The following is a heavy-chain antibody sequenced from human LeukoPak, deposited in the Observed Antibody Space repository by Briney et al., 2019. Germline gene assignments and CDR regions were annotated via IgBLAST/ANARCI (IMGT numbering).Heavy chain of an antibody. J-gene: IGHJ4*02. CDR1: GFTFSSYY. V-gene: IGHV3-74*01. D-gene: IGHD1-7*01. CDR3: VSYNWNYPDY. Sequence: GGSLRLSCAASGFTFSSYYMYWVRQAPGKGLVWVSRINTDGSSTSHADAVKGRFTVSRDNAKNTLYLQMSSLRVEDTAVYYCVSYNWNYPDYWGQGTLVTVSS. CDR2: INTDGSST.